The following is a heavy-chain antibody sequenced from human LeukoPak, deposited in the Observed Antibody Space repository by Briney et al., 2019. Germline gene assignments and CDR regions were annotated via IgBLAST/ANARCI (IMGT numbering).Heavy chain of an antibody. CDR3: AREFLEPRYYYYYYYMDV. J-gene: IGHJ6*03. CDR1: GGSISSYY. CDR2: IYYSGST. V-gene: IGHV4-59*01. D-gene: IGHD1-1*01. Sequence: SETLSLTCTVSGGSISSYYWSWIRQPPGKGLEWIGYIYYSGSTNYNPSLKSRVTISVDTSKNQFSLKLSSVTAADTAVCYCAREFLEPRYYYYYYYMDVWGKGTTVTVSS.